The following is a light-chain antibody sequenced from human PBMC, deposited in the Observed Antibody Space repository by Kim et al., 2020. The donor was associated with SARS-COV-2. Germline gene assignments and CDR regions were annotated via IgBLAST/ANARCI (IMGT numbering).Light chain of an antibody. CDR1: QDIKNY. J-gene: IGKJ1*01. Sequence: DIQMTQSPSSLSASVGDRVTITCQASQDIKNYLNWYQQKPGKAPKLLIYDASTLETGVPSRFSGSASGTDFTFTITSLQPGDIATYYCQQYNNLPWTFGQGTKVDIK. CDR3: QQYNNLPWT. V-gene: IGKV1-33*01. CDR2: DAS.